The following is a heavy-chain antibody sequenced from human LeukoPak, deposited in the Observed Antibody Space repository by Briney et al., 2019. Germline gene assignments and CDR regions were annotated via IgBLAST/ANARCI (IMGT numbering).Heavy chain of an antibody. Sequence: SETLSLTCTVSGGSISSGDYYWSWIRQPPGKGLEWIGYIYYSGSTYYNPSLKSRVTISVDTSKNQFSPKLSSVTAADTAVYYCARDGLDYFDYWGQGTLVTVSS. D-gene: IGHD6-19*01. CDR1: GGSISSGDYY. J-gene: IGHJ4*02. CDR2: IYYSGST. V-gene: IGHV4-30-4*01. CDR3: ARDGLDYFDY.